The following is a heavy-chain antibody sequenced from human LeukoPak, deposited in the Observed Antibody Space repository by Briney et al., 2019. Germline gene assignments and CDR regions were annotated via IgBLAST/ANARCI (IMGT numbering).Heavy chain of an antibody. Sequence: GGSLRLSCAASGFTFSSYAMSWVRQAPGKGLEWVSAISGSGGSTYYADSVKGRFTVSRDNSKNTLYLQMNSLRAEDTAVYYCASDYYYDSSGYYTLFDYWGQGTLVTVSS. D-gene: IGHD3-22*01. CDR1: GFTFSSYA. J-gene: IGHJ4*02. CDR2: ISGSGGST. V-gene: IGHV3-23*01. CDR3: ASDYYYDSSGYYTLFDY.